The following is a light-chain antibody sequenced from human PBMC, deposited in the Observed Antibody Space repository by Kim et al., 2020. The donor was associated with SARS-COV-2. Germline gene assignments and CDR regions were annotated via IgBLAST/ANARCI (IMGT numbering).Light chain of an antibody. J-gene: IGKJ4*01. CDR3: QQTYSPPRT. V-gene: IGKV1-39*01. CDR2: AAS. Sequence: ASVGDRVTVTCRASQSIDTYLNWYQEKPGKAPKLQIYAASSLQSGIPSRFSGSGSGTDFTLTISGLQTEEFATDYCQQTYSPPRTFGGGTKVDIK. CDR1: QSIDTY.